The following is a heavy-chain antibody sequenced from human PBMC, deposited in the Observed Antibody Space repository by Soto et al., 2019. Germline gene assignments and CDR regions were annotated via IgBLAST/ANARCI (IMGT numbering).Heavy chain of an antibody. CDR3: ARLIKSSSSAWFDP. CDR2: IYYSGST. D-gene: IGHD6-6*01. Sequence: SETLSLTCTVSGGSISSYYWGWIRQPPGKGLEWIGYIYYSGSTNYNPSLKSRVTISVDTSKNQFSLKLSSVTAADTAVYYCARLIKSSSSAWFDPWGQGTLVTVSS. J-gene: IGHJ5*02. V-gene: IGHV4-59*08. CDR1: GGSISSYY.